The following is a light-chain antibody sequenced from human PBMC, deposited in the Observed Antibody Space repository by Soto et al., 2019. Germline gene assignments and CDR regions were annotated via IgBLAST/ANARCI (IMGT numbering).Light chain of an antibody. V-gene: IGLV2-14*03. CDR1: SSDVGGYNF. CDR3: NSYTSGNTLV. CDR2: AVN. Sequence: QSALTQPASVSGSPGQSITISCTGTSSDVGGYNFVSWYQHHPGKAPKLMIYAVNNRASGVSNRFSGSKSGNTAPLTSSGHQSEYEADYYCNSYTSGNTLVFGTGTKRTV. J-gene: IGLJ1*01.